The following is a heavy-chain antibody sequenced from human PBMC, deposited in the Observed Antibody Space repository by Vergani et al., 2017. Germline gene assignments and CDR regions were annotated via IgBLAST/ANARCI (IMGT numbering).Heavy chain of an antibody. CDR1: GGSFSGYY. J-gene: IGHJ3*02. V-gene: IGHV4-34*01. Sequence: QVQLQQWGAGLLKPSETLSLTCAVYGGSFSGYYWSWIRQPPGKGLEWIGEINHSGSTNYNPSLKSRVTISVDTSKNQFSLKLSSVTAADTAVYYCARRNRPSWRLCGFDMGGQGRMVTVS. CDR3: ARRNRPSWRLCGFDM. CDR2: INHSGST. D-gene: IGHD2-21*02.